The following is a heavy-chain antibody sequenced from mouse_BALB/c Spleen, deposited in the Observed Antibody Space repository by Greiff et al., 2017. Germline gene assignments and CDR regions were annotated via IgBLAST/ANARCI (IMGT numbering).Heavy chain of an antibody. CDR3: ARNHYGNFAWFAY. CDR2: IWSGGST. D-gene: IGHD2-1*01. V-gene: IGHV2-4-1*01. CDR1: GFSLTSYG. Sequence: VQLVESGPGLVQPSQSLSITCTVSGFSLTSYGVHWVRQSPGKGLEWLGVIWSGGSTDYNAAFISRLSISKDNSKSQVFFKMNSLQADDTAIYYCARNHYGNFAWFAYWGQGTLVTVSA. J-gene: IGHJ3*01.